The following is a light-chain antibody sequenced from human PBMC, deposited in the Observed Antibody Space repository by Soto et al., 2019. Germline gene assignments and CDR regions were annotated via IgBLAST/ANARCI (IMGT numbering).Light chain of an antibody. CDR1: SSDVGGYNY. V-gene: IGLV2-14*01. CDR3: SSYTSSSTS. J-gene: IGLJ1*01. CDR2: EVS. Sequence: QSVLTQPASVSGSPGQSITISCTGTSSDVGGYNYVSWYQQHPGKAPKLMIYEVSSRPSGVSNRFSGSKSGNTASLTISGLQAEDEADYYCSSYTSSSTSFGTGTKVTVL.